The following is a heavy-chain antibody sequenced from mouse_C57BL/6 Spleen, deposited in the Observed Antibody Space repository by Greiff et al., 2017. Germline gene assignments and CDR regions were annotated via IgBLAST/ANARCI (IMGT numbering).Heavy chain of an antibody. J-gene: IGHJ3*01. CDR2: IDPANGNT. CDR1: GFNIKNTY. V-gene: IGHV14-3*01. CDR3: ARGDGNYFGPFAY. Sequence: EVNVVESVAELVRPGASVKLSCTASGFNIKNTYMHWVKQRPEQGLEWIGRIDPANGNTKYAPKFQGKATITADTSSNTAYLQLSSLTSEDTAIYYCARGDGNYFGPFAYWGQGTLVTVSA. D-gene: IGHD2-1*01.